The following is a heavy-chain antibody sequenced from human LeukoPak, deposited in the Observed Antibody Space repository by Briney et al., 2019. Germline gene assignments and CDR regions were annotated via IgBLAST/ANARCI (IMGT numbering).Heavy chain of an antibody. V-gene: IGHV3-30-3*01. Sequence: SGRSLRLSCAASGFTFSSCAMHWVRQAPGKGLEWVAVISYDGSNKYYADSVKGRFTISRDNSKNTLYLQMNSLRAEDTAVYYCATDYDSSGSDYWGQGTLVTVSS. D-gene: IGHD3-22*01. J-gene: IGHJ4*02. CDR1: GFTFSSCA. CDR2: ISYDGSNK. CDR3: ATDYDSSGSDY.